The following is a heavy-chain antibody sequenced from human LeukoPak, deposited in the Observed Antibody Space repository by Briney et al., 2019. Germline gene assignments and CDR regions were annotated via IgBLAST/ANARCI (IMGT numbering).Heavy chain of an antibody. D-gene: IGHD3-3*01. CDR1: GFTFSSYG. CDR3: AGIFTTSPSNDY. CDR2: ISYDGSNK. V-gene: IGHV3-30*19. J-gene: IGHJ4*02. Sequence: GGSLRLSCAASGFTFSSYGMHWVRQAPGKGLEWVAVISYDGSNKYYADSVKGRFTISRDNSKNTLYLQMNSLRAEDTAVYYCAGIFTTSPSNDYWGQGTLVTASS.